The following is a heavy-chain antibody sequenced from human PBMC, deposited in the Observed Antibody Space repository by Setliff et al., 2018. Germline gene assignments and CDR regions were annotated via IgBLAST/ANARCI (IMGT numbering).Heavy chain of an antibody. CDR2: IYYTGST. CDR1: VGSISTYY. V-gene: IGHV4-59*01. Sequence: ETLSLTGTVSVGSISTYYWSWIRQPPGKGLEWIGYIYYTGSTNYNPSLKSRVTISVDTSKNQFSLKRSSVTDADTAVYYCARGAADYDILTSFDYWGQGTLVTVSS. CDR3: ARGAADYDILTSFDY. D-gene: IGHD3-9*01. J-gene: IGHJ4*02.